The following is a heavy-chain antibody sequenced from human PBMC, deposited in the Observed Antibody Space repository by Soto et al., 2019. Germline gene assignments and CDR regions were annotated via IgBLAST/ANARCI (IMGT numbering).Heavy chain of an antibody. CDR1: GGSFSGYY. J-gene: IGHJ6*03. D-gene: IGHD1-1*01. Sequence: PSETLSLTCAVYGGSFSGYYWNWIRQPPGKGLEWIGEIDHSGSTKYNPSLKSRVTISVDTSKNQFSLKVSSVTAADTAVYYCARDPGLRSAGDLYYYYMDVWGKGTKVTVSS. V-gene: IGHV4-34*01. CDR3: ARDPGLRSAGDLYYYYMDV. CDR2: IDHSGST.